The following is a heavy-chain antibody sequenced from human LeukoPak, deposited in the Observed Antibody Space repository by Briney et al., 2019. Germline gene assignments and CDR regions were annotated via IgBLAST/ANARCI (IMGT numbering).Heavy chain of an antibody. Sequence: AGGSLRLSCAASGFTFSSYEMNWVRQAPGKGLEWVSYISSSGSTIYYADSVKGRFTISRDNTKNSLYLQMNSLRDEDTAVYYCARPGAYCGGDCYDYWGQGTLVTVSS. CDR3: ARPGAYCGGDCYDY. J-gene: IGHJ4*02. V-gene: IGHV3-48*03. CDR2: ISSSGSTI. D-gene: IGHD2-21*02. CDR1: GFTFSSYE.